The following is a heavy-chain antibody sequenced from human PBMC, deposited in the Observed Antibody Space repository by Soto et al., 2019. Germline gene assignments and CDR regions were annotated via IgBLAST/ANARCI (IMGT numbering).Heavy chain of an antibody. CDR1: GFTFSSYG. CDR3: ARDPFILRTVYYSDY. D-gene: IGHD2-8*02. Sequence: QVQLVESGGGVVQPGRSLILACAASGFTFSSYGMHWVRQAPGKGLEWVAVIWYDGSNKYYADSVKGRFTISRDNSKNTLYLQMNSVRAEDTAVYYCARDPFILRTVYYSDYWGQGTLVTVSS. CDR2: IWYDGSNK. V-gene: IGHV3-33*01. J-gene: IGHJ4*02.